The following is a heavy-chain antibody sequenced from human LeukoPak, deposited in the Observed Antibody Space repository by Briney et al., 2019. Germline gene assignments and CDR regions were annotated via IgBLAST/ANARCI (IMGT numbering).Heavy chain of an antibody. CDR1: GGSISNYY. CDR2: TSYSGRT. D-gene: IGHD5-12*01. Sequence: PSETLSLTCSVSGGSISNYYWSWIRQPPGKGLEWIGYTSYSGRTNYNPSLKSRVTISVDTSKSQISLKVTSVTAADTAVYYCAALYSGYEFDFWGQGILVTVSS. CDR3: AALYSGYEFDF. V-gene: IGHV4-59*01. J-gene: IGHJ4*02.